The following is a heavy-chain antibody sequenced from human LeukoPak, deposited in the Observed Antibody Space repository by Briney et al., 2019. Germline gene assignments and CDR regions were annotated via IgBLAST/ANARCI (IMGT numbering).Heavy chain of an antibody. CDR1: GFTFSSYS. J-gene: IGHJ6*02. CDR2: ISSSSSYI. CDR3: ARADDYGDPLYYYGMDV. D-gene: IGHD4-17*01. V-gene: IGHV3-21*01. Sequence: PGGSLRLSCAASGFTFSSYSMNWVRQAPGKGLEWVSSISSSSSYIYYADSVKGRFTISRDNAKNSLYLQMNSLRAEDTAVYYCARADDYGDPLYYYGMDVWGQGTTATVSS.